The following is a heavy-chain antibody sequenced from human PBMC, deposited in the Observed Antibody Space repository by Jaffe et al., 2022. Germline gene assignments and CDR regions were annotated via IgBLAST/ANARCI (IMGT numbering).Heavy chain of an antibody. J-gene: IGHJ4*02. Sequence: QITLKESGPTLVKPTQTLTLTCTFSGFSLSTSGVGVGWIRQPPGKALEWLALIYWNDDKRYSPSLKSRLTITKDTSKNQVVLTMTNMDPVDTATYYCAHTWSRGMTPSFDYWGQGTLVTVSS. CDR2: IYWNDDK. D-gene: IGHD3-16*01. V-gene: IGHV2-5*01. CDR1: GFSLSTSGVG. CDR3: AHTWSRGMTPSFDY.